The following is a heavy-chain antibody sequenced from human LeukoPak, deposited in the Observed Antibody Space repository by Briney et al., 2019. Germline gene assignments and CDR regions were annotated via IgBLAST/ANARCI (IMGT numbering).Heavy chain of an antibody. CDR2: IYYSGST. V-gene: IGHV4-59*01. CDR1: GGSISRYY. D-gene: IGHD3-3*01. CDR3: ARASITIFGVVPNAFDI. J-gene: IGHJ3*02. Sequence: SETLSLTCTVSGGSISRYYWSWIRQPPGKGLEWIGYIYYSGSTNYNPSLKSRVTISVDTSKNQFSLKLSSVTAADTAVYYCARASITIFGVVPNAFDIWGQGTMVTVSS.